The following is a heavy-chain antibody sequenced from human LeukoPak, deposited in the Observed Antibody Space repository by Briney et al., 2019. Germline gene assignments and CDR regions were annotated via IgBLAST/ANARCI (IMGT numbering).Heavy chain of an antibody. Sequence: SETLSLTCTVSGCSVSSGSYYWSWLRQPPGKELEWIGYIYYSGSTNYNPSLKSRVTISVDTSKNQFSLKLSSVTAADTAVYYCARFQQRGYSGYVLDYWGQGTLVTVSS. V-gene: IGHV4-61*01. CDR1: GCSVSSGSYY. D-gene: IGHD5-12*01. CDR2: IYYSGST. J-gene: IGHJ4*02. CDR3: ARFQQRGYSGYVLDY.